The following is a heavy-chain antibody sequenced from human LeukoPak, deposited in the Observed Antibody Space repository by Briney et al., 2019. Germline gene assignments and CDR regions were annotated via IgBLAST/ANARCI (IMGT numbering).Heavy chain of an antibody. J-gene: IGHJ4*02. CDR3: ATGLITFGGDIEDY. CDR1: GGSFSGYY. D-gene: IGHD3-16*02. Sequence: PSETLSLTCAVYGGSFSGYYWSWIRQPPGKGLEWIGEINHSGSTNYNPSLKSRVTISVDTSKNQFSLKLSSVTAADTAVYYCATGLITFGGDIEDYWGQGTLVTVPP. CDR2: INHSGST. V-gene: IGHV4-34*01.